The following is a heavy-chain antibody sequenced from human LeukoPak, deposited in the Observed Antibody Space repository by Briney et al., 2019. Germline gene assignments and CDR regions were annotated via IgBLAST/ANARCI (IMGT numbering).Heavy chain of an antibody. CDR2: IHYSGST. V-gene: IGHV4-39*01. D-gene: IGHD3-22*01. CDR1: GGSISSSSYY. CDR3: ARGLDSYDSSGQFVY. J-gene: IGHJ4*02. Sequence: SETLSLTCTVSGGSISSSSYYWGWIRQPPGKGLEWIGGIHYSGSTYFNPSLKSRVTIFVDTSKNQFSLRLSSVTAADTAVYYCARGLDSYDSSGQFVYWGQGTLVTVSS.